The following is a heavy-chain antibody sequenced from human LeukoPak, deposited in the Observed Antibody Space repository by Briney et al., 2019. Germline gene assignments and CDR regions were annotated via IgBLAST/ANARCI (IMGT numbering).Heavy chain of an antibody. CDR3: ARIRVSSYYGMDI. CDR2: IKEDESEK. D-gene: IGHD2/OR15-2a*01. V-gene: IGHV3-7*05. Sequence: GGSLRLSCAASGFTFSSYWMSWVRQAPGKGLEWVANIKEDESEKYYVNSVKGRFTISRDNAKNSLFLHMNSLRAEDTAVYYCARIRVSSYYGMDIWGQGTTVTVSS. CDR1: GFTFSSYW. J-gene: IGHJ6*02.